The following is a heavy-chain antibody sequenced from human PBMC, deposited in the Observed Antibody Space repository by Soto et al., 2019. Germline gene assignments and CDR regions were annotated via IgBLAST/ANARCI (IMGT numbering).Heavy chain of an antibody. CDR1: GGSFSGYY. CDR3: ARDKITGLFDY. CDR2: INHSGST. V-gene: IGHV4-34*01. J-gene: IGHJ4*02. Sequence: QVQLQQWGAGLLKPSETLSLTCAVYGGSFSGYYWTWIRQPPGMGLEWIGEINHSGSTNYNPSLKSRVTISVDTSKNQVSLKLTSVTAADTAVYYCARDKITGLFDYWGQGTLVTVSS. D-gene: IGHD2-8*02.